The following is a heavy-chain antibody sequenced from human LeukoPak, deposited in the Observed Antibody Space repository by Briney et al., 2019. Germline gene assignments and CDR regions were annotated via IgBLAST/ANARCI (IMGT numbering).Heavy chain of an antibody. CDR2: ISSSGSTI. D-gene: IGHD4-11*01. V-gene: IGHV3-48*03. J-gene: IGHJ6*03. CDR1: GFTFSTYE. Sequence: GGSLRLSCAASGFTFSTYEMNWVRQAPGKGLEWVSQISSSGSTIYYADSVKGRFTISRDNAKNSLYLQMNSLRAEDTAVYYCARIYSTSYYYMDVWGKGTTVTVSS. CDR3: ARIYSTSYYYMDV.